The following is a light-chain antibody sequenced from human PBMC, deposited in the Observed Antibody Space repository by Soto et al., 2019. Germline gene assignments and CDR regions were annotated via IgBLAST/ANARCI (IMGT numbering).Light chain of an antibody. Sequence: EIVLTQSPGTLSLSPGERATLSCSASQSVSSNYLAWYQQKPGQAPRLLVYGASSRATGIPDRFSGSGSGTDFTLTISRLEPEDFAVYYCQQYGSSPPTFGQGTKVDIK. CDR2: GAS. V-gene: IGKV3-20*01. J-gene: IGKJ1*01. CDR1: QSVSSNY. CDR3: QQYGSSPPT.